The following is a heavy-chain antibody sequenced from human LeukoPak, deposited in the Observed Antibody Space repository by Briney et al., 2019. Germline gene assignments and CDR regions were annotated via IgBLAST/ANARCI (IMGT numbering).Heavy chain of an antibody. CDR1: GYTFSSYD. D-gene: IGHD3-9*01. Sequence: GASVKVSCKASGYTFSSYDINWVRQATGQGLEWMGWMNPNSGNTGYAQKFQGRVTMTRNTSISTAYMELSSLRSEDTAVYYCARLDILTGYSSDYWGQGTLVTVSS. CDR2: MNPNSGNT. V-gene: IGHV1-8*01. J-gene: IGHJ4*02. CDR3: ARLDILTGYSSDY.